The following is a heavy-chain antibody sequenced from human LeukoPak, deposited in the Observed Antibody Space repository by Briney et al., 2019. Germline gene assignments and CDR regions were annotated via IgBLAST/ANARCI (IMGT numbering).Heavy chain of an antibody. CDR3: SRAPKYCSGGSCSLNRFDY. CDR1: GFTFSSYW. Sequence: GGSLRLSCAASGFTFSSYWMSWVRQAPRKGLEWVANIKQDGSEKYYVDSVKGRFTISRDNAKNSLYLQMNSLRAEDTAVYYCSRAPKYCSGGSCSLNRFDYWGQGTLVTVSS. J-gene: IGHJ4*02. D-gene: IGHD2-15*01. CDR2: IKQDGSEK. V-gene: IGHV3-7*01.